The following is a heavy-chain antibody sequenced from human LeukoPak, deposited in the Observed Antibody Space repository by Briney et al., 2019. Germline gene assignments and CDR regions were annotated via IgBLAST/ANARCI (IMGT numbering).Heavy chain of an antibody. Sequence: SETLSLTCTVSGVSISSSSYYWGWIRQPPGKGLEWIGSIYYSGSTYYNPSLKSRVTISVDTSKNQFSLKLSSVTAADTAVYYCARPGWYCTNGECYDYWGQGTLVTISS. CDR1: GVSISSSSYY. CDR3: ARPGWYCTNGECYDY. CDR2: IYYSGST. V-gene: IGHV4-39*01. D-gene: IGHD2-8*01. J-gene: IGHJ4*02.